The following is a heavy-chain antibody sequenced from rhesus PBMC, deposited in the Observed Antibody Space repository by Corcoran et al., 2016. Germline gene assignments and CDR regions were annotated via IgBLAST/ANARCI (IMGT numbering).Heavy chain of an antibody. Sequence: QVKLQQWGEGLVKPSETLSLTCAVYGGSISGYYYWSWIRQPPGKGLEWIGYIDGNRASTNYNPSLKNRVTISKDTSKNQFSLKLSSVTAADTAVYYCARVPFSYYSDNRFDVWGPGVLVTVSS. D-gene: IGHD3-16*01. V-gene: IGHV4-73*01. CDR1: GGSISGYYY. CDR3: ARVPFSYYSDNRFDV. J-gene: IGHJ5-1*01. CDR2: IDGNRAST.